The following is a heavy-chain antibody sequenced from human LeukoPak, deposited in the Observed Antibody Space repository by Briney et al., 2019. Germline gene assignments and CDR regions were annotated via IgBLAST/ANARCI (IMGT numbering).Heavy chain of an antibody. CDR3: ASTYYGSGSYWGRFDY. D-gene: IGHD3-10*01. CDR1: GITVSSNY. CDR2: ISTYGST. V-gene: IGHV3-66*01. J-gene: IGHJ4*02. Sequence: GGSLRLSCAASGITVSSNYMSWVRQAPGKGLEWVSFISTYGSTYYADSVKGRFTISRDKSKNTLSLQMNSLRADDTAVYYCASTYYGSGSYWGRFDYWGQGTLVTVSS.